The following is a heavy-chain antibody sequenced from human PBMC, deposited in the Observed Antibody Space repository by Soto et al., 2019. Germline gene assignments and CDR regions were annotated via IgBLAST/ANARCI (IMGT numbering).Heavy chain of an antibody. CDR2: ISAYNGNT. V-gene: IGHV1-18*01. Sequence: QVQLVQSGAEVKKPGASVKVSCKASGYTFTSYGISWVRQAPGQGLEWMGWISAYNGNTNYAQKLQGRVTMTTDTPTSTAYMELRSLRSDDTAGYYRARERGAYGMDVWGQGTTVTVSS. CDR3: ARERGAYGMDV. J-gene: IGHJ6*02. CDR1: GYTFTSYG.